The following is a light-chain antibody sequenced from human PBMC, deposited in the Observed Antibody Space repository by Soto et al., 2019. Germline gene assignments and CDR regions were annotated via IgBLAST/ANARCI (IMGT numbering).Light chain of an antibody. CDR1: QGIGTY. V-gene: IGKV1-8*01. CDR2: AAS. Sequence: AIRMTQSPSSLSASIGDRVTITCRASQGIGTYLAWYQQKPGKAPNLLIYAASILESGVPSRFSGSGSGSDFTLTTSNLQSEDFATYYCQQYYTYPRTFGQGTKVEIK. J-gene: IGKJ1*01. CDR3: QQYYTYPRT.